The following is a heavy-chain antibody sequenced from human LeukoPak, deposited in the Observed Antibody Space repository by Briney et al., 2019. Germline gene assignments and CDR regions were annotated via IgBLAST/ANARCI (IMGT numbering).Heavy chain of an antibody. CDR1: GFTFSSYA. CDR3: ARNFIRGFDY. J-gene: IGHJ4*02. Sequence: PGGSPRLSCAVSGFTFSSYAMSWVRQAPGEGLEWVSAISGSAGGTDYADSVKGRFTISRDNSKNTLYLQMNSLRAEDTAMYYCARNFIRGFDYWGQGTLVTVSS. D-gene: IGHD3-10*01. CDR2: ISGSAGGT. V-gene: IGHV3-23*01.